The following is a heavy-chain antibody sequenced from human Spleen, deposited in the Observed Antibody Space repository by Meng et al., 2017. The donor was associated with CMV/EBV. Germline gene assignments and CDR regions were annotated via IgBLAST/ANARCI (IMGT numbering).Heavy chain of an antibody. J-gene: IGHJ4*02. CDR2: IKQDGSEK. CDR1: GFTVSSNY. V-gene: IGHV3-7*01. D-gene: IGHD2-2*02. CDR3: ARDFPYCGTTSCYRGMFDF. Sequence: GGSLRLSCAASGFTVSSNYMSWVRQAPGKGLEWVANIKQDGSEKYYVDSVKGRFTISRDNAKNSLSLQMNSLRAEDTAVYYCARDFPYCGTTSCYRGMFDFWGQGTLVTVSS.